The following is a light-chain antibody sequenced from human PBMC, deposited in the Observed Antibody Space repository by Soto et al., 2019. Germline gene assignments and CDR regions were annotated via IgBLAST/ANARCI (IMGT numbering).Light chain of an antibody. CDR1: SSDVGGYNY. CDR3: SSYADTNTRV. CDR2: EVN. Sequence: QSALTQPASVSGSPGQSITISCTGTSSDVGGYNYVSWYQQHPGKAPKLMIYEVNNRPSGVSSRFSGSKSGNTASLTISGLQAEDEADYYCSSYADTNTRVFGGGTKVTVL. J-gene: IGLJ3*02. V-gene: IGLV2-14*01.